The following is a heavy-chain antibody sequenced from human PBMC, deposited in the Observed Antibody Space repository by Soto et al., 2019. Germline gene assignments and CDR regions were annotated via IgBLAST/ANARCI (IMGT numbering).Heavy chain of an antibody. CDR2: INHSGST. V-gene: IGHV4-34*01. D-gene: IGHD2-2*01. CDR3: ARARQTERDCSSTSCYVPYYYYYYGMDV. Sequence: QVQLQQWGAGLLKPSETLSLTCAVYGGSFSGYYWSWIRQPPGKGLEWIGEINHSGSTNYNPSLKSRVTISVDTSKNQFSLKLSSVTAADTAVYYCARARQTERDCSSTSCYVPYYYYYYGMDVWGQGTTVTVSS. CDR1: GGSFSGYY. J-gene: IGHJ6*02.